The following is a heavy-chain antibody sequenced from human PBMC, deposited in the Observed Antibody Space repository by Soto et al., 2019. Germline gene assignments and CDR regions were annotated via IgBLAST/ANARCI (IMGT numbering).Heavy chain of an antibody. CDR1: GFTFSSYA. V-gene: IGHV3-23*01. D-gene: IGHD6-13*01. Sequence: TGGSLRLSCAASGFTFSSYAMSWVRQAPGKGLEWVSAISGSGGSTYYADSVKGRFTISRDNSKDTLYLQMNSLRAEDTAVYYCAKSLSIAAAGPFDYWGQGTLVTVS. J-gene: IGHJ4*02. CDR3: AKSLSIAAAGPFDY. CDR2: ISGSGGST.